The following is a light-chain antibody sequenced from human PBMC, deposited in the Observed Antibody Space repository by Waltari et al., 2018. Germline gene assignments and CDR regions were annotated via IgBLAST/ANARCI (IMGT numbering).Light chain of an antibody. CDR3: QQRSNWPLT. Sequence: EIVLTQSPATLSLSPGERATLSCRASQSVSSYLAWYQQKPGQAPSLLINDASNRATGIPARFSGSVSGTDFTLTISSLEPEDFAVYYCQQRSNWPLTFGGGTKVEIK. J-gene: IGKJ4*01. V-gene: IGKV3-11*01. CDR1: QSVSSY. CDR2: DAS.